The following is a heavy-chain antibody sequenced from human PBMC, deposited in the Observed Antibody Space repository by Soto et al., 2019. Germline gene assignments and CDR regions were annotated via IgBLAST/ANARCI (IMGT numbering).Heavy chain of an antibody. CDR3: ARVLDFWSGYSPEGWFDP. CDR1: GYTFTSYG. CDR2: ISAYNGNT. Sequence: ASVKVSCKASGYTFTSYGISWVRQAPGQGLEWMGWISAYNGNTNYAQKLQGRVTMTTDTSTSTAYMELRSLRSDDTAVYYCARVLDFWSGYSPEGWFDPWGQGTLVTVS. V-gene: IGHV1-18*04. D-gene: IGHD3-3*01. J-gene: IGHJ5*02.